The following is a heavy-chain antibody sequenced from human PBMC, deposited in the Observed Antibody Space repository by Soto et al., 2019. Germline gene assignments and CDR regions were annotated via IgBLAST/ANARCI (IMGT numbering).Heavy chain of an antibody. V-gene: IGHV3-30*03. CDR1: GVTFSSYG. Sequence: GGSLRLSCAASGVTFSSYGMHWVRQAPGKGLEGVAVISYDGSNKYYADSVKGRFTISRDNSKNTLYLQMNSLRAEDTAVYYCATRGGYGTSFGYMDVWGKGTTVTVSS. D-gene: IGHD3-10*01. CDR3: ATRGGYGTSFGYMDV. J-gene: IGHJ6*03. CDR2: ISYDGSNK.